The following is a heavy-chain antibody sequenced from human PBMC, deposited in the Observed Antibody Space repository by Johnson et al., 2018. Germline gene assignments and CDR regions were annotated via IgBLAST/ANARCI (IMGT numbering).Heavy chain of an antibody. CDR1: GYTFTSYY. D-gene: IGHD3-10*01. Sequence: QVQLVESGAEVKKPGASVKVSCKASGYTFTSYYMHWVRQAPGQGLEWMGIINPSGGSTSYAQKFQGRVTMTRDTSTSTVYMELSSLRSEDTAVDYWARYYYGSGRARGYYYGMDVWGQGTTVTVSS. J-gene: IGHJ6*02. V-gene: IGHV1-46*01. CDR2: INPSGGST. CDR3: ARYYYGSGRARGYYYGMDV.